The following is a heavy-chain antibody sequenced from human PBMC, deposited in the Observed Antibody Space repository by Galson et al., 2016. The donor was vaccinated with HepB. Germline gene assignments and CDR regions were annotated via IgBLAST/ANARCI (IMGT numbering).Heavy chain of an antibody. Sequence: CAISGDSVSSQSAAWNWIRHSPSRGLEWLGRTYHTSNWYSDYAVSVKSRITINPDTSKNQFSLQLNSVTPEDTAVYYCARGHLVVPFSFYFDYWGQGSLATVSS. CDR2: TYHTSNWYS. D-gene: IGHD2-15*01. J-gene: IGHJ4*02. CDR3: ARGHLVVPFSFYFDY. CDR1: GDSVSSQSAA. V-gene: IGHV6-1*01.